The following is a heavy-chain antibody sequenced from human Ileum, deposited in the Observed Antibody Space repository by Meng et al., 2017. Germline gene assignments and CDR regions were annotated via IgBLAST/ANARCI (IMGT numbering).Heavy chain of an antibody. CDR1: GGSIDNNW. CDR3: VGNSNFCVGY. V-gene: IGHV4-4*02. J-gene: IGHJ4*02. CDR2: VFQNGAT. Sequence: QVQLQGPGSVQVKPLDTLSLPCAGCGGSIDNNWWGWVRQPTGKGLEWIGEVFQNGATHYNPSLRSRVTISVDKSHNQFSLRLNSVTAADTAVYYCVGNSNFCVGYWGQGTLVTVSS. D-gene: IGHD3-3*01.